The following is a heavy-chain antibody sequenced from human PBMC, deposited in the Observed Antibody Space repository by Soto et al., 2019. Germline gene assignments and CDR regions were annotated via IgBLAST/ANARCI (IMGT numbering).Heavy chain of an antibody. J-gene: IGHJ3*02. CDR3: ARAYKDPSIVAFDI. D-gene: IGHD3-22*01. CDR2: INAGYGST. CDR1: GYSFTYYA. Sequence: QVQLAQSGTEVKKPGASVKVSCKASGYSFTYYAIHWVRQAPGQRLEWMGWINAGYGSTKYSQKFQDRVTISSDTSASTAYMELSSLRSEDTAVYYCARAYKDPSIVAFDIWGQGTMVTVSS. V-gene: IGHV1-3*01.